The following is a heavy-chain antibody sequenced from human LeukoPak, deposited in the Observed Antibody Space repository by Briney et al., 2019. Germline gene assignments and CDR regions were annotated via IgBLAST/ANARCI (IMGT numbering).Heavy chain of an antibody. CDR3: ARDYQGGYGDKTVDY. J-gene: IGHJ4*02. D-gene: IGHD5-18*01. CDR1: GGSISSTTYY. Sequence: SETLSLTCTVSGGSISSTTYYWGWIRQPPGKGLEWIGSISYSGSTYYNPSLKSRVTISLDTSKNQFSLKLSSVTAADSALYYCARDYQGGYGDKTVDYWGQGTLVTVSS. V-gene: IGHV4-39*02. CDR2: ISYSGST.